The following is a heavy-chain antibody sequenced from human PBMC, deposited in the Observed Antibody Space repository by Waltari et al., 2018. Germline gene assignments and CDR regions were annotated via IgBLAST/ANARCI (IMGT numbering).Heavy chain of an antibody. CDR1: GFTFSDYA. J-gene: IGHJ3*02. CDR3: TRERLYYYGSGSYYPDI. CDR2: IRSKAYGGTT. Sequence: EVQLVESGGGLVQPGRSLRLSCTASGFTFSDYAMSWVRQAPGRGREWVSFIRSKAYGGTTEYAASVTGRFTISRDDSKSIAYLQMNSLKTEDTAVYYCTRERLYYYGSGSYYPDIWGQGTMVTVSS. V-gene: IGHV3-49*04. D-gene: IGHD3-10*01.